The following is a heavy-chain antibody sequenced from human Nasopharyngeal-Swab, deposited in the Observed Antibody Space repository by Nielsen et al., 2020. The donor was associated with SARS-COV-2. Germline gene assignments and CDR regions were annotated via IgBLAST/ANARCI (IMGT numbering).Heavy chain of an antibody. V-gene: IGHV4-31*03. CDR2: IYYSGNT. CDR3: ASLDSSGYMNIDC. J-gene: IGHJ4*02. D-gene: IGHD3-22*01. CDR1: GGSISSGAYQ. Sequence: SETLSLTCTVSGGSISSGAYQWSWIRQLPGKGLEWIGYIYYSGNTYYNPSLKSRLTISVDTSKNQFSLKLTSVTAADTAVYYFASLDSSGYMNIDCWGQGTLVAVSS.